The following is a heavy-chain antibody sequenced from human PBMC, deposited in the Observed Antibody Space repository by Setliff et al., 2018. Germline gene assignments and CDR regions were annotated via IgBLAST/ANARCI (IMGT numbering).Heavy chain of an antibody. CDR2: VYYSGTA. Sequence: SETLSLTCNVSGGSFSTYYWSWIRQPPGKGLEWIGHVYYSGTANYNPSLKSRVTISVDTSKSQFSLRLNSVTAADTAVYYCARTGTYGYFDYWGRGTLVTVSS. CDR3: ARTGTYGYFDY. CDR1: GGSFSTYY. V-gene: IGHV4-59*08. J-gene: IGHJ4*02. D-gene: IGHD1-1*01.